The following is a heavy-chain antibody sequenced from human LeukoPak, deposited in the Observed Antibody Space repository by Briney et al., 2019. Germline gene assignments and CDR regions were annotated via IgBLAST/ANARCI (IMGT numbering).Heavy chain of an antibody. V-gene: IGHV4-34*01. Sequence: SETLSLTCAVYGGSFSGYYWSWIRQLPGKGLEWIGEINHSGSTNYNPSLKSRVTISVDTSKNQFSLKLSSVTAADTAVYYCARGRRITMIVVAPRAFDIWGQGTMVTVSS. CDR2: INHSGST. J-gene: IGHJ3*02. CDR1: GGSFSGYY. D-gene: IGHD3-22*01. CDR3: ARGRRITMIVVAPRAFDI.